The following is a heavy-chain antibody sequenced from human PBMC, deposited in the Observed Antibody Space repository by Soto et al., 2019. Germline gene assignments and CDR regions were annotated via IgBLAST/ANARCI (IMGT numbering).Heavy chain of an antibody. D-gene: IGHD3-16*02. CDR2: IIPIFGTA. CDR1: GGTFSSYA. J-gene: IGHJ4*02. Sequence: SVNVSFQASGGTFSSYAIHWVRQAPGQGLEWMGGIIPIFGTANYAQKFQGRVTITADKSTSTAYMELSSLRSEDTAVYYCARDLSDTFGGVIVPFDYWGQGTLVTVSS. CDR3: ARDLSDTFGGVIVPFDY. V-gene: IGHV1-69*06.